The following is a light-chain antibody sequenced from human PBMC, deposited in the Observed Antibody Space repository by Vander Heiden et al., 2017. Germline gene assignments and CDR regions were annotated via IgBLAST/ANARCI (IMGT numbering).Light chain of an antibody. Sequence: DILMTQSPDSLAVSLGERATINCKSSQSVLYSSNNKNRLAWYQQKPGQSPKLLIDWASTRESGVPDRFSGSGSGTDFTLTISSLQAEDVAVYYCQQHYSLPLTFGGGTKVEIK. CDR2: WAS. CDR1: QSVLYSSNNKNR. V-gene: IGKV4-1*01. CDR3: QQHYSLPLT. J-gene: IGKJ4*01.